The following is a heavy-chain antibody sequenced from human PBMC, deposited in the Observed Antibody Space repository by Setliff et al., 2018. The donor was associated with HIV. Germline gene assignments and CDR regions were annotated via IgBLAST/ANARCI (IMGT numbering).Heavy chain of an antibody. V-gene: IGHV3-30*04. CDR1: GFVFRAYA. Sequence: GGSLRLSCEVSGFVFRAYAMHWVRQAPGKGLEWVALISNDGDIIYYADSVKGRFTISRDNSKNTLYLQMNSLRVEDTAVYYCARLRLFSSALDYWGQGTLVTVSS. D-gene: IGHD2-2*01. CDR3: ARLRLFSSALDY. CDR2: ISNDGDII. J-gene: IGHJ4*02.